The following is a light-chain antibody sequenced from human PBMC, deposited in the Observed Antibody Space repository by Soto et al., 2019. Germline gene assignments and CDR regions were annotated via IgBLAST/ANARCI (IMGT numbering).Light chain of an antibody. J-gene: IGKJ3*01. Sequence: EIVMTQSPATLSVSPGERATLSCRASQSVSSSLAWYQQKPGQAPRLLIYGGSTRATGIPARFSGSGSGTEFTLTISSLQSEDFAVYYCQQYNDWLLFTFGPGTKVDIK. CDR2: GGS. V-gene: IGKV3-15*01. CDR1: QSVSSS. CDR3: QQYNDWLLFT.